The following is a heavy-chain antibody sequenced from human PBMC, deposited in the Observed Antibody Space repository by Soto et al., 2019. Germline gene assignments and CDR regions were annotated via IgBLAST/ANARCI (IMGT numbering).Heavy chain of an antibody. D-gene: IGHD2-15*01. CDR1: GFTVSSSY. CDR3: TSGGKLLQH. V-gene: IGHV3-53*01. J-gene: IGHJ1*01. Sequence: EVQLVESGGGLIQPGGSLRLSCAASGFTVSSSYMNWVRQAPGKGLEWVSVIYSGGSTFYADSVKGRFTISRDNSMNTLYLQMNSVRVEDTAVYYCTSGGKLLQHWGQGTLVTVSS. CDR2: IYSGGST.